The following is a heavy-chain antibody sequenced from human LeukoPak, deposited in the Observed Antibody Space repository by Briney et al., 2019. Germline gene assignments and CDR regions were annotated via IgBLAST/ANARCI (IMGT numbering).Heavy chain of an antibody. Sequence: GGSLRLSCAASGFTVRSFYMSWVRQAPGKGLEWVSVIYNDGRTFYADSVKGRFTISRDDSKNTLSLQVNSLRADDTAVYYCARGTGEVTAGYYWGQGTLVTVPS. CDR1: GFTVRSFY. J-gene: IGHJ4*02. D-gene: IGHD2-21*02. V-gene: IGHV3-53*01. CDR3: ARGTGEVTAGYY. CDR2: IYNDGRT.